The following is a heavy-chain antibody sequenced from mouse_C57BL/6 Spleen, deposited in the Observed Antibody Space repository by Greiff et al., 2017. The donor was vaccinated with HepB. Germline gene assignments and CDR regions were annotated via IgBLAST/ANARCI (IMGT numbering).Heavy chain of an antibody. CDR2: IHPNSGST. CDR1: GYTFTSYW. CDR3: ARDFITTVVGAMDY. D-gene: IGHD1-1*01. J-gene: IGHJ4*01. Sequence: QVQLQQPGAELVKPGASVKLSCKASGYTFTSYWMHWVKQWPGQGLEWIGMIHPNSGSTNYNEKFKSKATLTVDKSSSTAYMQLSSLTSEDSAVYYCARDFITTVVGAMDYWGQGTSVTVSS. V-gene: IGHV1-64*01.